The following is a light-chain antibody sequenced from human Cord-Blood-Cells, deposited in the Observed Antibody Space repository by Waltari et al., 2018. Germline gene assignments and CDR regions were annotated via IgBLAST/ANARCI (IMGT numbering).Light chain of an antibody. CDR3: QQYGSS. CDR1: QSVSSSY. Sequence: ELVLTQSPGTLSLSPGERATLSCRASQSVSSSYLAWYQQKPGQAPRLLIYGASSRAPGIPDRFSGSGSGTDFTLTISRLEPEDFAVYYCQQYGSSFGGGTKVEIK. V-gene: IGKV3-20*01. CDR2: GAS. J-gene: IGKJ4*01.